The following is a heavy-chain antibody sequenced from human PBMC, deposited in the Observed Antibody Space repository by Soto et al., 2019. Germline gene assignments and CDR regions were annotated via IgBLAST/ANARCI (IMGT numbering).Heavy chain of an antibody. CDR3: ARHVWAPNWFDP. D-gene: IGHD1-26*01. J-gene: IGHJ5*02. Sequence: SETLSLTCTVSGDSINTFFWSWIRQPPGKGLEFIGYVFHTGGTNYNPSLRSRVTISVDTSKNQFSLKLSSVTAADTAVYFCARHVWAPNWFDPWGQGTLVTVS. V-gene: IGHV4-59*08. CDR1: GDSINTFF. CDR2: VFHTGGT.